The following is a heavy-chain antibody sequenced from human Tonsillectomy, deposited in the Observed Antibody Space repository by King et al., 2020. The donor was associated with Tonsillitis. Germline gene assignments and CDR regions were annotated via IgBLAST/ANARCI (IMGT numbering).Heavy chain of an antibody. Sequence: VPLQESGPGLVKPSETLSLTCTVSGGSVNSGSYYWRWIRQPPGKGLEWIGYIYYSGSTHYNPSLKSRVTISVDTSKSHFSLKQSSVTAADTARYYCARADPYDGRGYYNGEYFDYGGQGTLVTVSS. J-gene: IGHJ4*02. CDR2: IYYSGST. V-gene: IGHV4-61*03. CDR3: ARADPYDGRGYYNGEYFDY. CDR1: GGSVNSGSYY. D-gene: IGHD3-22*01.